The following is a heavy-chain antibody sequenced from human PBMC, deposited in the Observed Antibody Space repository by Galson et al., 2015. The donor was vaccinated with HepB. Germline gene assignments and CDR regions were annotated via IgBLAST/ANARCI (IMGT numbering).Heavy chain of an antibody. CDR2: ISDSGGST. CDR3: AKTFSTSSYHFDY. Sequence: SLRLSCAVSGFTFSSYAMSWVRQAPGKGLEWVSGISDSGGSTYYADSVMGRFTISRDNSKNTLYLQVNSLRAEDTAIYYCAKTFSTSSYHFDYWGQGTLVTVSS. CDR1: GFTFSSYA. J-gene: IGHJ4*02. D-gene: IGHD6-13*01. V-gene: IGHV3-23*01.